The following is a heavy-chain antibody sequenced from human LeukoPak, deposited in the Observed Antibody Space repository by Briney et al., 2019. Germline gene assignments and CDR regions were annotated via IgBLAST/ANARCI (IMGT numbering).Heavy chain of an antibody. CDR1: GFTFSSYA. CDR2: ISGSGGST. Sequence: GGSLRLSCAAPGFTFSSYAMSWVRQAPGKGLEWVSAISGSGGSTYYADSVKGRFTISRDNSKNTLYLQMNSLRAEDTAVYYCAKGGSGITMIVVVITGGAYFDYWGQGTLVTVSS. CDR3: AKGGSGITMIVVVITGGAYFDY. D-gene: IGHD3-22*01. V-gene: IGHV3-23*01. J-gene: IGHJ4*02.